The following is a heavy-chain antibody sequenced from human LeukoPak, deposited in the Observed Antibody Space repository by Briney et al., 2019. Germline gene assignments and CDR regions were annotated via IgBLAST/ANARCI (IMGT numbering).Heavy chain of an antibody. J-gene: IGHJ3*02. CDR2: IYTSGST. V-gene: IGHV4-4*07. CDR3: ARRTATHAFDI. Sequence: SETLSLTCTVSGCSISSYYWSWIRQPAGKGLECIGRIYTSGSTNYNPSLKSRVTMSVDTSKNQFSLKLSSVTAADTAVYYCARRTATHAFDIWGQGTMVTVSS. CDR1: GCSISSYY.